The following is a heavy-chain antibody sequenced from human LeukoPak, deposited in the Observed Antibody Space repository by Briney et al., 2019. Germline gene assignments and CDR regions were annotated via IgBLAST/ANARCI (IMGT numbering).Heavy chain of an antibody. CDR3: ARNSKTGSTYYGMDV. V-gene: IGHV5-51*01. CDR1: GYPFINYC. J-gene: IGHJ6*02. Sequence: GESLKISCKGSGYPFINYCIAWMRQMPRKGLEWVGIIYPGDSETAYSPSFQGQVTISADRSISTAYLQWSSLEASDTAVYYCARNSKTGSTYYGMDVWGQGTTVTVSS. CDR2: IYPGDSET. D-gene: IGHD1-7*01.